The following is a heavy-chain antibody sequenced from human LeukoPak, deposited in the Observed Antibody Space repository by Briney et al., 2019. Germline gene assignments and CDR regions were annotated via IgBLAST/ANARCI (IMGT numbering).Heavy chain of an antibody. V-gene: IGHV4-59*01. Sequence: PSETLSLTCTVSGASISSYYWSWIRQTPGKGLEWIGYIYYSGTTNYNPSFQRRVTISVDVSENQFSLKLRSVTAADTAVYYCAREGYASGWNDYWGQGTLVTVSS. CDR2: IYYSGTT. CDR1: GASISSYY. J-gene: IGHJ4*02. D-gene: IGHD6-19*01. CDR3: AREGYASGWNDY.